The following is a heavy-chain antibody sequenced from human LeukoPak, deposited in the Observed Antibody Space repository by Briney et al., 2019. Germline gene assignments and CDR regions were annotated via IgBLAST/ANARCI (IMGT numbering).Heavy chain of an antibody. CDR2: IYPGDSDT. CDR3: ARQGYSYGYWLDP. Sequence: GESLQISCQGSGYSFTSYWIGWVRQMPGKGLEWMGIIYPGDSDTRYSPSFQGQVTISADKSISTAYLQWSSLKASDTAMYFCARQGYSYGYWLDPWGQGTLVTVSS. J-gene: IGHJ5*02. CDR1: GYSFTSYW. D-gene: IGHD5-18*01. V-gene: IGHV5-51*01.